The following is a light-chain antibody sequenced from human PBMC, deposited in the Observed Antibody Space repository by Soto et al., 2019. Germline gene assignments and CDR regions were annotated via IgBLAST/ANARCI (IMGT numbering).Light chain of an antibody. CDR3: QQYYNWWT. V-gene: IGKV3-15*01. J-gene: IGKJ1*01. Sequence: EVGMTQSPATLSVSPGERATLSCRASQSVSSNLAWYQQKPGQAPRLLIYGASTRVTGIPARFSGSGSGTEFTLTISSLQSEDFAVYHCQQYYNWWTFGQGTKVDI. CDR1: QSVSSN. CDR2: GAS.